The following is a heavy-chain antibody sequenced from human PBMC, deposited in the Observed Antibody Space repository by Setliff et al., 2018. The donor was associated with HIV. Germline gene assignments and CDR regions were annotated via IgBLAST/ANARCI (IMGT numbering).Heavy chain of an antibody. Sequence: ASVKVSCKTSGYMFSLYGIHWLRQAPGQNLEWMGWINTETGTPTYAPGFTGRSVLSLDTSVSAAYLEINSLKTEDTAMYYCARVGSYWSTFDYWGQGALVTVSS. CDR2: INTETGTP. V-gene: IGHV7-4-1*02. J-gene: IGHJ4*02. CDR1: GYMFSLYG. CDR3: ARVGSYWSTFDY. D-gene: IGHD1-26*01.